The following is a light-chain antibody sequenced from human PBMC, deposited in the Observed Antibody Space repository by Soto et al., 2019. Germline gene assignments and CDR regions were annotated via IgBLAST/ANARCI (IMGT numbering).Light chain of an antibody. Sequence: DIQMTQSPSTLSASVGDRVTITCRASQSISTWLAWYQQKPGKAPKLLMYKASSLESGVPSRFSGSGSGTEFTLTISSLQPDDFATYYCQQYKNSSPWTFGQGTKVEIK. CDR2: KAS. CDR1: QSISTW. V-gene: IGKV1-5*03. CDR3: QQYKNSSPWT. J-gene: IGKJ1*01.